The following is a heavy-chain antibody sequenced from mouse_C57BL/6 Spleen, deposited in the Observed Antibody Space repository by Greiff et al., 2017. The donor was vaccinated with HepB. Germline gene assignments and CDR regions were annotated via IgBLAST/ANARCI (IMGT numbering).Heavy chain of an antibody. V-gene: IGHV14-3*01. D-gene: IGHD1-1*01. Sequence: DVKLVESVAELVRPGASVKLSCTASGFNIKNTYMHWVKQRPEQGLEWIGRIDPANGNTKYAPKFQGKATITADKSSNTAYLQLSSLTSEDTAIYYCARSLTITTVVSESAIDYWGQGTSVTVSS. CDR1: GFNIKNTY. CDR2: IDPANGNT. J-gene: IGHJ4*01. CDR3: ARSLTITTVVSESAIDY.